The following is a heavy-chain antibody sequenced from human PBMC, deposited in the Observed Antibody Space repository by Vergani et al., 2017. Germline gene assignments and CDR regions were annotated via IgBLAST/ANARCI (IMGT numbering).Heavy chain of an antibody. CDR3: ARRGRGSSVGYFDY. D-gene: IGHD3-16*01. Sequence: QVQLQESGPGLVKPSQTLSLTCTVSGGSISSGGYYWSWIRQHPGKGLEWIGYIYYSGSTYYNPSLKSRVSISVDTSKNQFSLKLTSVTAADTAVYYCARRGRGSSVGYFDYWGQGTLVTVSS. J-gene: IGHJ4*02. CDR1: GGSISSGGYY. CDR2: IYYSGST. V-gene: IGHV4-31*03.